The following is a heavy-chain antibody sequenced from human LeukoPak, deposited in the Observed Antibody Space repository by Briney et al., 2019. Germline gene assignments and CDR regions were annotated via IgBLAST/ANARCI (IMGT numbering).Heavy chain of an antibody. CDR1: GGSISSYY. V-gene: IGHV4-59*08. J-gene: IGHJ4*02. Sequence: SETLSLTCTVSGGSISSYYWSWIRQPPGKGLEWIGYIYYSGSTNYNPFLKSRVTISVDTSKNQFSLKLSSVTAADTAVYYCARQQYSSNPDYWGQGTLVTVSS. CDR2: IYYSGST. D-gene: IGHD6-13*01. CDR3: ARQQYSSNPDY.